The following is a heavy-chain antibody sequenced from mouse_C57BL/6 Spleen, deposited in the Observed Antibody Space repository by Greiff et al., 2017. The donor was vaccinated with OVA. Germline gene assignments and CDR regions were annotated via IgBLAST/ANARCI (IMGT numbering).Heavy chain of an antibody. CDR3: ASGDGPAWFAY. Sequence: VKLVESGPGLVAPSQSLSITCTVSGFSLTSYGVDWVRQSPGKGLEWLGVIWGVGSTNYNSALKSRLSISKDNSKSQVFLKMNSLQTDDTAMYYCASGDGPAWFAYWGQGTLVTVSA. V-gene: IGHV2-6*01. D-gene: IGHD2-3*01. J-gene: IGHJ3*01. CDR1: GFSLTSYG. CDR2: IWGVGST.